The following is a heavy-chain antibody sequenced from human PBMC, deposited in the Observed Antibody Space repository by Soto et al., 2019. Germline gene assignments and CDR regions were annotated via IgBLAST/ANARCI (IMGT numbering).Heavy chain of an antibody. D-gene: IGHD3-22*01. CDR3: ARGVVIPLDYFDY. J-gene: IGHJ4*02. CDR1: GFTFSSYG. V-gene: IGHV3-33*01. CDR2: IWYDGSNK. Sequence: QVQLGESGGGVVQPGRSLRLSCAASGFTFSSYGMHWVRQAPGKGLEWVAVIWYDGSNKYYADSVKGRFTISRDNSKNTLYLQMNSLRAEDTAVYYCARGVVIPLDYFDYWGQGTLVTVSS.